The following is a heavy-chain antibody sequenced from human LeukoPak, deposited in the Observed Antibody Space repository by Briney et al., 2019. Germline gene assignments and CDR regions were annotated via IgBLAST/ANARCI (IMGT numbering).Heavy chain of an antibody. Sequence: SETLSLTCTVSGGSISGSSYYWGWIRQPPGKGLEWIGSIYYTGSSSYNPSLKSRVTISVDTSKNQFSLRLTSVIAADTAVYYCARMSRLDYWGQGTLVTVS. CDR3: ARMSRLDY. V-gene: IGHV4-39*01. J-gene: IGHJ4*02. CDR1: GGSISGSSYY. CDR2: IYYTGSS.